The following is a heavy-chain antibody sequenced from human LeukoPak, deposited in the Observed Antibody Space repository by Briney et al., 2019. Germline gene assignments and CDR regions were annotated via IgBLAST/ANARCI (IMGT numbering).Heavy chain of an antibody. Sequence: GGSLRLSCAASGFTFSSYSMNWVRQAPGKGLEWVSSISSSSSYIYYADSVKGRFTISRDNAKNSLYLQMNSLRAEDTAVYYCARDFRVVAAPRPFYYYYGMDVWGQGTTVTVSS. CDR3: ARDFRVVAAPRPFYYYYGMDV. D-gene: IGHD2-15*01. J-gene: IGHJ6*02. CDR1: GFTFSSYS. V-gene: IGHV3-21*01. CDR2: ISSSSSYI.